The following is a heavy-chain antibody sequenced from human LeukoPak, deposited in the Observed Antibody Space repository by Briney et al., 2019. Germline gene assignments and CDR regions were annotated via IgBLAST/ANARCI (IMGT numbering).Heavy chain of an antibody. D-gene: IGHD5-18*01. CDR2: ISGSGGST. CDR1: GFTFSSYA. CDR3: AKDGYSYGYRYFDY. Sequence: GGSLRLSCAASGFTFSSYAMSWVRQAPGKGLEWGSGISGSGGSTYYAGSVKGRFTISRDNSKNTLYLQMNSLRAEDTAVYYCAKDGYSYGYRYFDYWGQGTLVTVAS. J-gene: IGHJ4*02. V-gene: IGHV3-23*01.